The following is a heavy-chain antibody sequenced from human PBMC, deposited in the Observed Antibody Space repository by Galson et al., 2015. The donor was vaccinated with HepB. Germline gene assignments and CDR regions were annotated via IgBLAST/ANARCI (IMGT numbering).Heavy chain of an antibody. CDR2: ISSSSSYI. CDR1: GFTFSSYS. CDR3: ASYGSGTSDAFDI. V-gene: IGHV3-21*01. J-gene: IGHJ3*02. D-gene: IGHD3-10*01. Sequence: SLRLSCAASGFTFSSYSMNWVRQAPGKGLEWVSSISSSSSYIYYADSVKGRFTISRDNAKNTLYLQMNSLRAEDTAVYYCASYGSGTSDAFDIWGQGTMVTVSS.